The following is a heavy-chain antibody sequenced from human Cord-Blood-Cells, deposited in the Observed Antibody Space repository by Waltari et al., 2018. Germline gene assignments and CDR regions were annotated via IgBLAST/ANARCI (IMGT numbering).Heavy chain of an antibody. J-gene: IGHJ2*01. CDR3: ASSVGGYFDL. Sequence: EVQLVEFGGGLVQPGGSLRLSCAASGFTFSSYEMTWVRQAPGKGLEWVSYISSSGSTIYYADAGKGRFTISRDNAKNSLYLQMNSLRAEDTAVYYCASSVGGYFDLWGRGTLVTVSS. CDR2: ISSSGSTI. V-gene: IGHV3-48*03. CDR1: GFTFSSYE. D-gene: IGHD1-26*01.